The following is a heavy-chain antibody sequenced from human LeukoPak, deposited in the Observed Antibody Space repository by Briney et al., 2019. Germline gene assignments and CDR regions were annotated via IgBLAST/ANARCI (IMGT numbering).Heavy chain of an antibody. CDR3: AKATLYGSEFDY. CDR2: VSGSGGST. V-gene: IGHV3-23*01. Sequence: GGSLRLSCAASGFTFSSYAMSWVRQAPGKGLEWVSAVSGSGGSTYYADSVKGRFTISRDNSKNTLYLQMNSLRAEDTAVYYCAKATLYGSEFDYWGQGTLVTVSS. D-gene: IGHD3-10*01. J-gene: IGHJ4*02. CDR1: GFTFSSYA.